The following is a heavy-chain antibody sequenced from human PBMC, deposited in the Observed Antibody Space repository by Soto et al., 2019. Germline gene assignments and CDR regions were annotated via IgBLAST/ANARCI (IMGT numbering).Heavy chain of an antibody. CDR1: GFTFISYS. CDR3: AKDRTGVAARRRSYQYYGMDV. Sequence: QVQLVESGGGMVQPGRSLRLSCAASGFTFISYSMHWVRQAPGKGLEWVAVISYDGHNEYYVDSVKGRFTISRDNSKNTVSLQMNSLRAEDTAVYFCAKDRTGVAARRRSYQYYGMDVWGQGTTVTVSS. V-gene: IGHV3-30*18. CDR2: ISYDGHNE. J-gene: IGHJ6*02. D-gene: IGHD6-6*01.